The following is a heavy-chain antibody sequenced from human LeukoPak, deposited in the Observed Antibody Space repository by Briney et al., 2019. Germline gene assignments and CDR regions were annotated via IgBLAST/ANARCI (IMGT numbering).Heavy chain of an antibody. V-gene: IGHV3-21*01. CDR1: GGSITSYS. J-gene: IGHJ3*02. CDR2: ISSSSSYI. Sequence: PSETLSLTCTVSGGSITSYSWSWVRQAPGKGLEWVSSISSSSSYIYYADSVKGRFTLSRDNAKNSLYLQMNSLRAEDTAVYYCARDRHSSTYDAFDIWGQGTMVTVSS. CDR3: ARDRHSSTYDAFDI. D-gene: IGHD6-13*01.